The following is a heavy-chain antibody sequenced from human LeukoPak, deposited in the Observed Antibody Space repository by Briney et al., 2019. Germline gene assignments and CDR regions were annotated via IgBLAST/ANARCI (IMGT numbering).Heavy chain of an antibody. Sequence: SETLSLTCAVYGGSFSGYYWSWLRQPPGKGLEWIGEINHSGSTNYNPSLKSRVTISVDTSKNQFSLKLSSVTAADTAVYYCASCTDPSGFDYWGQGTLVTVSS. D-gene: IGHD2-8*01. CDR2: INHSGST. J-gene: IGHJ4*02. CDR1: GGSFSGYY. V-gene: IGHV4-34*01. CDR3: ASCTDPSGFDY.